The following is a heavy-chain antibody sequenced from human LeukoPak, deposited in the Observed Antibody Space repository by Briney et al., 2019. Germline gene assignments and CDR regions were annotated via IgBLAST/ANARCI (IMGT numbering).Heavy chain of an antibody. CDR3: VKDGLVWFGELQHNWFDP. CDR2: TSGTGAKT. D-gene: IGHD3-10*01. J-gene: IGHJ5*02. Sequence: GGSLRLSCVASAFTFSSYAMSCVRQAPGKGLQWASGTSGTGAKTWYADSVKGRFTICRGNSENTLYLQMDSLRAEDTATYYCVKDGLVWFGELQHNWFDPWGQGTLGTVSA. V-gene: IGHV3-23*01. CDR1: AFTFSSYA.